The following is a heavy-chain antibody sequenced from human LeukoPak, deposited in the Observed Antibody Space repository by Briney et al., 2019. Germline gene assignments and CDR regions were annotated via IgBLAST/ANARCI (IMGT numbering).Heavy chain of an antibody. CDR2: MNLDGSEK. CDR3: ARDDGFSCYSY. J-gene: IGHJ4*02. CDR1: GFTFSSYS. V-gene: IGHV3-7*01. Sequence: GGSLRLSCAASGFTFSSYSMHWVRQAPGKGLEWVANMNLDGSEKYYVDSVKGRFIISRDNAKNSLFLQMNSLIAEDTAVYYCARDDGFSCYSYWGQGTLVTVSS. D-gene: IGHD3/OR15-3a*01.